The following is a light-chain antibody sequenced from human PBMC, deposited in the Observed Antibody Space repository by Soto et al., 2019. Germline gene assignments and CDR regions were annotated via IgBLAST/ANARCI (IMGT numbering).Light chain of an antibody. CDR2: DAS. J-gene: IGKJ5*01. CDR1: QDITIY. Sequence: IQLTQSPSSLSASVGDRVTITCQASQDITIYLHWYQQKAGKAPKLLIYDASHLEKGVPSRFTGGGSGTNFTFIIRSLQPENIATYDCQQYDNFSSITFGQGTRLEIK. V-gene: IGKV1-33*01. CDR3: QQYDNFSSIT.